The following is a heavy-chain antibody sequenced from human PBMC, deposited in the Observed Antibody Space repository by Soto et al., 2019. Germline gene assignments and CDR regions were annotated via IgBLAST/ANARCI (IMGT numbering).Heavy chain of an antibody. CDR3: SRHEEGRRMVFYGMDV. CDR1: GFTFSRSD. CDR2: VRSKIHNYAT. J-gene: IGHJ6*02. Sequence: PGGSLRLSCSASGFTFSRSDLHWVRQAPGKGLEWVGRVRSKIHNYATSFADSVRGRFTISRNDSDNTVSLEMSGLKSEDTALYYCSRHEEGRRMVFYGMDVWGQGTTATVSS. V-gene: IGHV3-73*01. D-gene: IGHD2-8*01.